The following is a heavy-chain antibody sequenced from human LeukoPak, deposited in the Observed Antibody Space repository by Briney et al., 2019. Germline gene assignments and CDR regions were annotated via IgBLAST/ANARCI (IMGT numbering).Heavy chain of an antibody. V-gene: IGHV4-59*01. J-gene: IGHJ4*02. CDR2: IYYTGST. CDR1: GGAITNYY. Sequence: SETLSLTCGVSGGAITNYYWYWIRQAPGKGLEWLGYIYYTGSTTYNPSVKSRITISLDTSKKQISLKLRSVTAADTAVYYCARALWEPLNYWGQGILVTVSS. CDR3: ARALWEPLNY. D-gene: IGHD1-26*01.